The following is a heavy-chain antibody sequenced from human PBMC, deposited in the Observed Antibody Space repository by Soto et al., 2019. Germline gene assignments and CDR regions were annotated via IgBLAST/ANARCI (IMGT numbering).Heavy chain of an antibody. V-gene: IGHV3-23*01. Sequence: EVQLLESGGGLVQPGGSLRLSCAASGFTFSSYAMSWVRQAPGKGLEWVSAISGSGGSTYYADSVKGRFTISRDNSKNTLSLQMNSLRAADTAVYYCAKGRGYCTSTSCYVGSDYWGQGTLVTVSS. CDR3: AKGRGYCTSTSCYVGSDY. J-gene: IGHJ4*02. CDR1: GFTFSSYA. CDR2: ISGSGGST. D-gene: IGHD2-2*01.